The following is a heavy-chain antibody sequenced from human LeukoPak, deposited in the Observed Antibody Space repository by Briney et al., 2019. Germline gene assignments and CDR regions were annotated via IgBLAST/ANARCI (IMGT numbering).Heavy chain of an antibody. CDR1: GFTFSSYG. CDR3: AKDLGWIQFGY. J-gene: IGHJ4*02. D-gene: IGHD5-18*01. V-gene: IGHV3-23*01. Sequence: GGSLRLSCAASGFTFSSYGMSWVRQAPGKGLEWVSAISGSGGSTYYADSVKGRFTISRDNSKNTVYLQVRSLRAEDTAVYYCAKDLGWIQFGYWGQGALVTVSS. CDR2: ISGSGGST.